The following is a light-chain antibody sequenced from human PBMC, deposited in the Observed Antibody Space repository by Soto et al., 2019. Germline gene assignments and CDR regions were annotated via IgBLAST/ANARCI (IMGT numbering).Light chain of an antibody. V-gene: IGKV1-5*03. CDR2: KAS. J-gene: IGKJ4*01. Sequence: DIQMTHSPSTLSGSVLDIVTITFRASQTISSWLAVYQQKPGKAPKLLIYKASTLKSGVPSRFSGSGSGTEFTLTISSLQSEDFAIYSCQQYNNWPLTFGGGTKVDIK. CDR3: QQYNNWPLT. CDR1: QTISSW.